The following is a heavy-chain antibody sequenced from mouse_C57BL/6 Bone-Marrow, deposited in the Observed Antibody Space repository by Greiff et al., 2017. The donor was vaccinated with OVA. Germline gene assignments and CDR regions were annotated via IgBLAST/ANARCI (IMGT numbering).Heavy chain of an antibody. CDR2: ISDGGSYT. CDR3: ARDLFITTVVAPYYAMDY. CDR1: GFTFSSYA. V-gene: IGHV5-4*01. D-gene: IGHD1-1*01. Sequence: EVQRVESGGGLVKPGGSLKLSCAASGFTFSSYAMSWVRQTPEKRLEWVATISDGGSYTYYPDNVKGRFTISRDNAKNNLYLQMSQLKSEDTAMYYCARDLFITTVVAPYYAMDYWCQGTSVTVSS. J-gene: IGHJ4*01.